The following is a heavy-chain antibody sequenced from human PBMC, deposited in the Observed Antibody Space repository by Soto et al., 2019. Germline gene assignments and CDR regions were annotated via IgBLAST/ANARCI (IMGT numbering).Heavy chain of an antibody. J-gene: IGHJ6*01. D-gene: IGHD5-12*01. Sequence: TSEPMSLTCGVSGGSFSGYYWSWIRQPPGKGLEWIGEVNGSGNSNYNPSLKRRVVISVDTPKNEFSLKMNTVTAADTGVYYCVCVRRWLPQELVDLWGQGSPVTVFS. CDR3: VCVRRWLPQELVDL. V-gene: IGHV4-34*01. CDR2: VNGSGNS. CDR1: GGSFSGYY.